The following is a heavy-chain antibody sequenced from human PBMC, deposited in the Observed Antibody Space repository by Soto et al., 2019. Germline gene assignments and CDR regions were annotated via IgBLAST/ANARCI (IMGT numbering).Heavy chain of an antibody. V-gene: IGHV4-39*01. D-gene: IGHD3-22*01. CDR1: GGSISTSGYY. Sequence: QLQLQESGPGPVKPSETLSLTCNVSGGSISTSGYYWGWLRQPPGKGLEWIASIYYSGSTYYNPSLKSRVTIAAHTSKIQISQKLSSADAADTAVYYCARHIYYSLSWGQGTLVTVSS. J-gene: IGHJ5*02. CDR2: IYYSGST. CDR3: ARHIYYSLS.